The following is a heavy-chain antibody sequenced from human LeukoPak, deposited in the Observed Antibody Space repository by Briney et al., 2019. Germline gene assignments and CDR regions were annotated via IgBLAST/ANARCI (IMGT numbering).Heavy chain of an antibody. D-gene: IGHD6-13*01. CDR1: GGSFSGYY. J-gene: IGHJ4*02. Sequence: SETLSLTCAVYGGSFSGYYWSWIRQPPGKGLEWIGEINHSGSTNYNPFLKSRVTISVDTSKNQFSLKLSSVTAADTAVYYCARKSVVRGKMYSSSWYYFDYWGQGTLVTVSS. V-gene: IGHV4-34*01. CDR2: INHSGST. CDR3: ARKSVVRGKMYSSSWYYFDY.